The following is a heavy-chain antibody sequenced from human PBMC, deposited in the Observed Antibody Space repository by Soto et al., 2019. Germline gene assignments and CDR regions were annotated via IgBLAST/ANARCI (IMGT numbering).Heavy chain of an antibody. Sequence: EVQLLESGGGLVQPGGSLRLSCAASGFTFSSYAMSWVRQAPGKGLEWVSAISGSGGSTYYADSVKGWFTISRDNSKNTLYLQMNSLRAEDTAVYYCAKDLNYYGSGSYGGYWGQGTLVTVSS. CDR2: ISGSGGST. V-gene: IGHV3-23*01. CDR3: AKDLNYYGSGSYGGY. D-gene: IGHD3-10*01. CDR1: GFTFSSYA. J-gene: IGHJ4*02.